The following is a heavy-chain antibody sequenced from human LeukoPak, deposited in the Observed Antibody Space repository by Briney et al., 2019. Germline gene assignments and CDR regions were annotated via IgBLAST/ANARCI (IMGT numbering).Heavy chain of an antibody. CDR3: ARDPSGWSRFDY. J-gene: IGHJ4*02. CDR2: ISSSSSTI. Sequence: YISSSSSTIYYADSVKGRFTISRDNAKNSLYLQMNSLRAEDTAVYYCARDPSGWSRFDYWGQGTLVTVSS. D-gene: IGHD6-19*01. V-gene: IGHV3-48*01.